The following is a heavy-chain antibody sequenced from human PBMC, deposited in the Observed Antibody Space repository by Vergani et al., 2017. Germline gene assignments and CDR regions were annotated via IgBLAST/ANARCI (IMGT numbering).Heavy chain of an antibody. CDR2: IYTSGST. J-gene: IGHJ3*02. V-gene: IGHV4-61*02. D-gene: IGHD3-10*01. CDR1: GGSVSSGSYY. Sequence: QVQLQESGPGLVKPSETLSLTCTVSGGSVSSGSYYWSWIRQPAGKGLEWIGRIYTSGSTNYNPSLKSRVTMSVDTSKNQFSLKLTSVTAADTAVYYCARDRIALGEDAFDIWGQGTMVTVSS. CDR3: ARDRIALGEDAFDI.